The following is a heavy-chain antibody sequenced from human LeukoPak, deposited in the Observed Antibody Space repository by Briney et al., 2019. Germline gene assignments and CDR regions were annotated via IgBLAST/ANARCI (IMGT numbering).Heavy chain of an antibody. J-gene: IGHJ4*02. D-gene: IGHD1-7*01. V-gene: IGHV3-23*01. CDR2: ISHSGGAT. Sequence: PGGSLRLSCAAFGIAFDKNAMSWVRQAPGKGLEWVSTISHSGGATHYADSVKGRFTISRDNSKNTVSLQMSSLRVEDTAVYYCARNRYNWNSWGQGTLVTVSS. CDR3: ARNRYNWNS. CDR1: GIAFDKNA.